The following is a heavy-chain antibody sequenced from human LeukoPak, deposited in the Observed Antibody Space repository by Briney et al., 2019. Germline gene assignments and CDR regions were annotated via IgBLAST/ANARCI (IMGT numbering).Heavy chain of an antibody. CDR1: GYTFTDYY. D-gene: IGHD2-15*01. CDR3: ARDSVVAATDWFDP. J-gene: IGHJ5*02. CDR2: INLNSGGT. Sequence: ASVKVSCKASGYTFTDYYMHWVRQAPGQGLEWMGWINLNSGGTNSAQKFQGRVTMTRDTSISTAYMELSRLRSDDTAVYYCARDSVVAATDWFDPWGQGTLVTVSS. V-gene: IGHV1-2*02.